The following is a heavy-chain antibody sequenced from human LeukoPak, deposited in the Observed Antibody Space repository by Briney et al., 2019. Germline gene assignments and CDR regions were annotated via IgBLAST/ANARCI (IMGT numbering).Heavy chain of an antibody. CDR3: AREEGSLGIMGDAFDI. D-gene: IGHD7-27*01. V-gene: IGHV3-33*08. Sequence: PGGSLRLSRAASGFTFSSYAMHWVRQAPGKGLEWVAVIWYDGSNKYYADSVKGRFIISRDNSKNTLYLQMNSLRAEDTAVYYCAREEGSLGIMGDAFDIWGQGTMVTVSS. J-gene: IGHJ3*02. CDR1: GFTFSSYA. CDR2: IWYDGSNK.